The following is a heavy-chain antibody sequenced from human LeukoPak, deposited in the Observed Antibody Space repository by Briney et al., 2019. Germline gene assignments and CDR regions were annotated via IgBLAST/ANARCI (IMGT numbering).Heavy chain of an antibody. D-gene: IGHD3-10*01. CDR3: AKEGGSGSYQIS. J-gene: IGHJ5*02. Sequence: PGGSLRLSCAASGFTFSTYSMNWVRRAPGKGLEWVSYISGNSASIYYADSVKGRFTISRDNAKNSLYLQMNSLRAEDTAVYYCAKEGGSGSYQISWGQGTLVTVSS. V-gene: IGHV3-48*01. CDR2: ISGNSASI. CDR1: GFTFSTYS.